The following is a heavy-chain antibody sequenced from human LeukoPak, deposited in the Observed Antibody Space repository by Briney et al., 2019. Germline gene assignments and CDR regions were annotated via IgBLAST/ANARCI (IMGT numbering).Heavy chain of an antibody. CDR2: ITGSGAYT. D-gene: IGHD3-22*01. CDR3: AKRSSTSSGYFDF. J-gene: IGHJ4*02. V-gene: IGHV3-23*01. CDR1: GFTFSSYS. Sequence: GGSLRLSCAASGFTFSSYSMTWVRQAPGKGLEWVSAITGSGAYTNYADSVKGRFTISRDNSKNTIYLQMNSLRAEDTAIYYCAKRSSTSSGYFDFWGRGTLVTVSS.